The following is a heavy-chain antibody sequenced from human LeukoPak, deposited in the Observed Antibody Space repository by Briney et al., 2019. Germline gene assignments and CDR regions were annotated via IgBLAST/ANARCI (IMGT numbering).Heavy chain of an antibody. Sequence: PGGSLRLSCAASGFTFSSYAMHWVRQAPGKGLEYVSAISSNGGSTYYANSVKGRFTISRDNSKNTLYLQMGNVRTDDTAVYYCARDHDFGGPDYWGQGTLVAVSS. J-gene: IGHJ4*02. D-gene: IGHD4-23*01. CDR2: ISSNGGST. CDR3: ARDHDFGGPDY. V-gene: IGHV3-64*01. CDR1: GFTFSSYA.